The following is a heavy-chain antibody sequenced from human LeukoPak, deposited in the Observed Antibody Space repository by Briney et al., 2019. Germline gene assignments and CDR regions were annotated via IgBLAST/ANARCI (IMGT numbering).Heavy chain of an antibody. D-gene: IGHD4-17*01. CDR3: ARTDGDLDY. V-gene: IGHV1-8*01. J-gene: IGHJ4*02. CDR1: GYTFTSYD. Sequence: VASVKVSCKASGYTFTSYDINWVRQATGQGLEWMGWMNPKSGFTGNAQKFQGRVTMTRDTAISTAYMELSSLRSEDTAVYYCARTDGDLDYWGQGTLITVSS. CDR2: MNPKSGFT.